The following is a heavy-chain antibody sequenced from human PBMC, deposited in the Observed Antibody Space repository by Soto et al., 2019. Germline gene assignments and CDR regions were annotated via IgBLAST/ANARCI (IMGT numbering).Heavy chain of an antibody. CDR2: ISSSGSTI. CDR1: GFTFSDYY. Sequence: QVQLVESGGGLVQPGGSLRLSCAASGFTFSDYYMSWIRQAPGKGLEWVSYISSSGSTIYYADSVKGRFTISRDNAKNSLYLQMNSLRAEDTAVYYCARDFSGYSSSSWLNYYYYYMDVWGKGTTVTVSS. V-gene: IGHV3-11*01. D-gene: IGHD6-6*01. J-gene: IGHJ6*03. CDR3: ARDFSGYSSSSWLNYYYYYMDV.